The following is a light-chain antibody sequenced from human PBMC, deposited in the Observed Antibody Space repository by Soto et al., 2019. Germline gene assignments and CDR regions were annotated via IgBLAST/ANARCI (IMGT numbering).Light chain of an antibody. J-gene: IGLJ1*01. CDR3: CSYAGNSTFV. CDR2: EVT. CDR1: SSEVGSYNL. Sequence: QSALTQPASVSGSPGQLITISCTGTSSEVGSYNLVSWYQQLPGKAPKLIIYEVTERPSGVSNRFSGSKSGNTASLTISGLQTEDEAEYYCCSYAGNSTFVFGPGTKVTVL. V-gene: IGLV2-23*02.